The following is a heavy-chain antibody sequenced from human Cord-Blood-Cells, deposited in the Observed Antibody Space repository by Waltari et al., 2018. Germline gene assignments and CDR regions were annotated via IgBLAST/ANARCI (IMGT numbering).Heavy chain of an antibody. CDR1: GGSCSRYS. D-gene: IGHD6-13*01. Sequence: QVQLQQWGAGLLKPSETLSLPCAVYGGSCSRYSCSWIRQPPGTGLEWIGAINHSGSTNYNPSLKSRVTISVDTSKNQFSLKRSSVTAADTAVYYCARGLRQQRGIGVYWGQGTLVTVSS. V-gene: IGHV4-34*01. CDR3: ARGLRQQRGIGVY. J-gene: IGHJ4*02. CDR2: INHSGST.